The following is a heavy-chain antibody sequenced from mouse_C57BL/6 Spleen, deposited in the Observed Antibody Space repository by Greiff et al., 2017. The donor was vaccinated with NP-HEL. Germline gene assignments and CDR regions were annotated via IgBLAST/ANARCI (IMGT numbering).Heavy chain of an antibody. V-gene: IGHV14-3*01. J-gene: IGHJ4*01. Sequence: EVQLQQSVAELVRPGASVKLSCTASGFNIKNTYMHWVKQRPEQGLEWIGRIDPANGNTKYAPKFQGKATITADTSYNTAYLQLSSLTSEYTAIYYCARSPTTVVARYYAMDYWGHGTSVTVSS. CDR2: IDPANGNT. CDR1: GFNIKNTY. CDR3: ARSPTTVVARYYAMDY. D-gene: IGHD1-1*01.